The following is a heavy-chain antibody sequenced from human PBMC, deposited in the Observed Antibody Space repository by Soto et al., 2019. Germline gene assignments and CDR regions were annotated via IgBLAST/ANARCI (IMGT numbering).Heavy chain of an antibody. V-gene: IGHV3-30*18. CDR1: GFTFRNYG. Sequence: QVQLVESGGCVVRPGRSLRLTCAASGFTFRNYGMHWVRQAPGKGLERVAVISHDGSDKYYADSMKGRFIISRDNSENTLFLNMNSLKPEDTAVYYCAKENQHLVHDYWGQGTLVTVSS. CDR2: ISHDGSDK. CDR3: AKENQHLVHDY. J-gene: IGHJ4*02. D-gene: IGHD6-13*01.